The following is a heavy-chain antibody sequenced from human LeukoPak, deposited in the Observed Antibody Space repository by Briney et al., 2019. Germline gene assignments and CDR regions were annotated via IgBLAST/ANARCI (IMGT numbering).Heavy chain of an antibody. Sequence: GGSLRLSCAASGFTFSGYWMHWARQAPGKGLVWVSRINSDGSSTSYADSVKGRFTISRDNAKNTLYLQMNSLRAEDTAVYYCARQVIINWFDPWGQGTLVTVSS. V-gene: IGHV3-74*01. CDR1: GFTFSGYW. D-gene: IGHD3-3*01. J-gene: IGHJ5*02. CDR3: ARQVIINWFDP. CDR2: INSDGSST.